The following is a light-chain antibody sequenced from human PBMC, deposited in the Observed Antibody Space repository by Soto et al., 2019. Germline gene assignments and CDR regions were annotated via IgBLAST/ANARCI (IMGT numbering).Light chain of an antibody. CDR3: QKFNTPPLT. CDR2: SAS. Sequence: DIQMTQSPSSLSASVGDRVTITCRASQGISGCLAWYQQKPGKVPKLLIYSASTMQTGVPSRFSGSGSGTDFTLTISRLQPEDVATYYCQKFNTPPLTFGQGTRLEIK. J-gene: IGKJ5*01. V-gene: IGKV1-27*01. CDR1: QGISGC.